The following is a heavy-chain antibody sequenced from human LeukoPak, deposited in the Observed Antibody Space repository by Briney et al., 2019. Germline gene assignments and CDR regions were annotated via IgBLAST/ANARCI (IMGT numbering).Heavy chain of an antibody. D-gene: IGHD6-13*01. Sequence: PGGSLRLSCAASGFTFSSYAMSWVRQAPGNGLEWVSAISGSGGSTYYADSVKGRFTISRDNSKNTLYLQMNSLRAEDTAVYYCAKDAPIAAAGTNWFDPWGQGTLVTVSS. J-gene: IGHJ5*02. CDR1: GFTFSSYA. CDR2: ISGSGGST. CDR3: AKDAPIAAAGTNWFDP. V-gene: IGHV3-23*01.